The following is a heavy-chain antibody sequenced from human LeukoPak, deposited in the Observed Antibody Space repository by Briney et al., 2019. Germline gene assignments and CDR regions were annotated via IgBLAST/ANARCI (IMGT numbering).Heavy chain of an antibody. J-gene: IGHJ4*02. CDR2: IYTSGST. CDR1: GGSISSYY. Sequence: SETLSLTCAVSGGSISSYYWSWIRQPAGKGLEWIGRIYTSGSTNYNPSLKSRVTISVDKSKNQFSLKLSSVTAADTAVYYCARSPVVVPAAIDYWGQGTLVTVSS. D-gene: IGHD2-2*01. V-gene: IGHV4-4*07. CDR3: ARSPVVVPAAIDY.